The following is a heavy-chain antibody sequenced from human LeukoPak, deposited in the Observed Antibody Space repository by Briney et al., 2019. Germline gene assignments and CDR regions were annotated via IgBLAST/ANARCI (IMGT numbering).Heavy chain of an antibody. CDR2: IYYSGST. Sequence: SETLSLTCTVSDDSISDYYRGWIRQPPGKGLEWIGSIYYSGSTYYNPSLKSRVTISVGTSKNQFSLKLSSVTAADTAVYYCARQLARITMVRGVIMADYYGMDVWGQGTTVTVSS. CDR1: DDSISDYY. V-gene: IGHV4-38-2*02. D-gene: IGHD3-10*01. CDR3: ARQLARITMVRGVIMADYYGMDV. J-gene: IGHJ6*02.